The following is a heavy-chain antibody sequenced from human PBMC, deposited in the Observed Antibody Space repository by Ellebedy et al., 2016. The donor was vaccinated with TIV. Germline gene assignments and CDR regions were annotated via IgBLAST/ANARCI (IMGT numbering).Heavy chain of an antibody. CDR1: GGTFSSYA. Sequence: SVKVSXXASGGTFSSYAISWVRQAPGQGLEWMGRIIPILGIANYAQKFQGRVTITADKSTSTAYMELSSLRSEDTAVYYCARMGSGSYSHYGMDVWGQGTTVTVSS. V-gene: IGHV1-69*04. CDR2: IIPILGIA. J-gene: IGHJ6*02. CDR3: ARMGSGSYSHYGMDV. D-gene: IGHD1-26*01.